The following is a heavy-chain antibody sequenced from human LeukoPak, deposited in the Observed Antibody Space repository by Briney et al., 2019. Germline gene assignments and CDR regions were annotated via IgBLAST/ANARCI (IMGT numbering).Heavy chain of an antibody. V-gene: IGHV4-59*01. CDR3: ARGGMTTVTTLRY. J-gene: IGHJ4*02. Sequence: PSETLSLTCTVSGGSISSYYWSWIRQPPGKGLEWIGYIYYSGSTNYNPSLKSRVTISVDTSENQFSLKLSSVTAADTAVYYCARGGMTTVTTLRYWGQGTLVTVSS. CDR1: GGSISSYY. CDR2: IYYSGST. D-gene: IGHD4-11*01.